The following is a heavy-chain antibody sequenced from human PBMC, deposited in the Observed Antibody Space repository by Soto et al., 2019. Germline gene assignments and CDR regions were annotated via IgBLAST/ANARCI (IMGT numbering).Heavy chain of an antibody. D-gene: IGHD4-17*01. V-gene: IGHV3-23*01. Sequence: EVQLLDSGGGLVQPGGSLRLSCAASGFTFSNYDMTWVRQAPGKGLEWVSRIGGSGDWTYYADSVKGRYTISRDNSRNTLYLQMNSLRAEDTAMYYCAKVPLRPSYFDYWGQGALVTVSS. CDR2: IGGSGDWT. J-gene: IGHJ4*02. CDR1: GFTFSNYD. CDR3: AKVPLRPSYFDY.